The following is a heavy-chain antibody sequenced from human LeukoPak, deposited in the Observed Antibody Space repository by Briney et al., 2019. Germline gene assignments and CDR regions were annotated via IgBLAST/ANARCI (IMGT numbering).Heavy chain of an antibody. CDR2: IYYSGST. V-gene: IGHV4-59*08. J-gene: IGHJ5*02. Sequence: SETLPLTCTVSGGSISSYYWSWIRQPPGKGLEWIGYIYYSGSTNYNPSLKSRVTISVDTSKNQFSLKLSSVTAADTAVYYCARQMDTAMVFGWFDPWGQGTLVTVSS. CDR3: ARQMDTAMVFGWFDP. D-gene: IGHD5-18*01. CDR1: GGSISSYY.